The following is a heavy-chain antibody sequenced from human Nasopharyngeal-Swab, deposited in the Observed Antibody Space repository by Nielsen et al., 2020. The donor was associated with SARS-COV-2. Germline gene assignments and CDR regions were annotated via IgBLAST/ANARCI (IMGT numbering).Heavy chain of an antibody. D-gene: IGHD4-17*01. CDR2: IKSKTRGETT. CDR1: GFTFTNAW. Sequence: GESLKISCAASGFTFTNAWMSWVRQAPGKGLEWVARIKSKTRGETTDYAAPVKGRFTISRDDSKNTLYLQMNSLKTEDTAVYYCTTDPSTIHTLRFDFDYWGQGTLVTVSS. V-gene: IGHV3-15*01. CDR3: TTDPSTIHTLRFDFDY. J-gene: IGHJ4*02.